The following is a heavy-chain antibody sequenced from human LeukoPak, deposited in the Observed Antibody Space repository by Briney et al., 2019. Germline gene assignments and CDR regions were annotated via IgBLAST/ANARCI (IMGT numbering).Heavy chain of an antibody. V-gene: IGHV3-48*03. D-gene: IGHD3-10*01. CDR3: ARDQFYGSGTHPP. Sequence: GGSLRLSCAASGFTFSSYEMNWVRQAPGKGLEWVSYISSSGSTIYYADSVKGRFTISRDNAKNSLYLQMNSLRAEDTAVYYCARDQFYGSGTHPPWGQGTLVTVSS. CDR2: ISSSGSTI. J-gene: IGHJ5*02. CDR1: GFTFSSYE.